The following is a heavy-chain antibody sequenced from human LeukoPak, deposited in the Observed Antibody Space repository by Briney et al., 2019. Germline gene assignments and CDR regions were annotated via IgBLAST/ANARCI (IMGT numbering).Heavy chain of an antibody. V-gene: IGHV1-69*04. J-gene: IGHJ4*02. CDR3: ARDRGRRDGYNFEDY. Sequence: SVKVSCKASGGTFISYTISWVRQAPGQGLEWRGGIIPILGIANYAQKFQGTDTITADKSTSTAYMELSSLRSEDTAVYYCARDRGRRDGYNFEDYWGQGTLVTVSS. CDR2: IIPILGIA. CDR1: GGTFISYT. D-gene: IGHD5-24*01.